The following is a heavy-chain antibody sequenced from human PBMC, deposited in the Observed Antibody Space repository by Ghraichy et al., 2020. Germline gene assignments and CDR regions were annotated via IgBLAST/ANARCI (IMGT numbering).Heavy chain of an antibody. V-gene: IGHV4-39*01. D-gene: IGHD5-18*01. J-gene: IGHJ6*02. CDR2: IYYSGST. CDR3: ARHGDQRGELWLPWDYYYGMDV. Sequence: EWIGSIYYSGSTYYNPSLKSRVTISVDTSKNQFSLKLSSVTAADTAVYYCARHGDQRGELWLPWDYYYGMDVWGQG.